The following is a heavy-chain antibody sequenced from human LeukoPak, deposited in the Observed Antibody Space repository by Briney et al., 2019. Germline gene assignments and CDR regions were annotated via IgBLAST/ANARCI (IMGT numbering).Heavy chain of an antibody. Sequence: GPLRLSCAASGFTFSSYAMSWVRQAAGKGLEWVSAISGSGGSTYYADSVKGRFTISRDNSKNTLYLQMNSLRAEDTAVYYCAKEPWGSYYYELWGQGTMVTVSS. D-gene: IGHD3-22*01. V-gene: IGHV3-23*01. J-gene: IGHJ3*01. CDR3: AKEPWGSYYYEL. CDR2: ISGSGGST. CDR1: GFTFSSYA.